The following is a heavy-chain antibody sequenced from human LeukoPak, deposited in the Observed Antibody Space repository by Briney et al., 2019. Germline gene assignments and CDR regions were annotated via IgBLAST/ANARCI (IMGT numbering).Heavy chain of an antibody. V-gene: IGHV4-59*12. CDR3: ARDDIVVVPAGFYYYMDV. CDR2: IYYSGST. CDR1: GGSISSYY. J-gene: IGHJ6*03. Sequence: PSETLSLTCTVSGGSISSYYWSWIRQPPGKGLEWIGYIYYSGSTNYNPSLKSRVTISVDTSKNQFSLKLSSVTAADTAVYYCARDDIVVVPAGFYYYMDVWGKGTTVTVSS. D-gene: IGHD2-2*01.